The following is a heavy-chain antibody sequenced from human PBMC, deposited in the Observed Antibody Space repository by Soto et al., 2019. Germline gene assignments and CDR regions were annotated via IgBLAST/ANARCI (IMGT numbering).Heavy chain of an antibody. D-gene: IGHD2-2*01. CDR2: IYYSGST. V-gene: IGHV4-31*03. CDR3: ARCLFDVPAYGMDV. CDR1: GGSISSGGYY. J-gene: IGHJ6*02. Sequence: QVQLQESGPGLVKPSQTLSLTCTVSGGSISSGGYYWSWIRQHPGKGLEWIGYIYYSGSTYYNTSLKSRVTISVDTSKNQFSLKLSSVTAADTAVYYCARCLFDVPAYGMDVWGQGTTVTVSS.